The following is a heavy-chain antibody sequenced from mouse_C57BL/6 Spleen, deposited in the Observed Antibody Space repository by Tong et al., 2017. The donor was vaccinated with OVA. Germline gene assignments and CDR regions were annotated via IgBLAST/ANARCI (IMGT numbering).Heavy chain of an antibody. D-gene: IGHD4-1*01. CDR3: ARDWYFDY. J-gene: IGHJ2*01. Sequence: EVQLQESGAELVRPGASVKLSCTASGFNIKDDYMHWVKQRPEQGLEWIGWIDPENGDTEYASKFQGKATITADTSSNTAYLQLSSLTSEDTAIYYCARDWYFDYWGQGTTLTVSS. CDR1: GFNIKDDY. V-gene: IGHV14-4*01. CDR2: IDPENGDT.